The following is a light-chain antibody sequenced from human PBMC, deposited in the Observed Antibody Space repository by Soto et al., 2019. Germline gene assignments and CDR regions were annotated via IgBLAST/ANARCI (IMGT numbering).Light chain of an antibody. Sequence: DIQITQSPSTLSASVGDRVTITCRASQYIGKSLAWYQQKPGKAPKLLIYKASNLESEVPSGFSGSGSGTEFTFTISGLQPEDFATYYGQHYNSYLETFGQGTKVEVK. CDR3: QHYNSYLET. CDR1: QYIGKS. V-gene: IGKV1-5*03. CDR2: KAS. J-gene: IGKJ1*01.